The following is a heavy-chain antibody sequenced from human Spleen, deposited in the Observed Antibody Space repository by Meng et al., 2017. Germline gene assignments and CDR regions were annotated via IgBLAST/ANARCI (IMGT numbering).Heavy chain of an antibody. J-gene: IGHJ4*02. V-gene: IGHV3-33*08. CDR3: ARDSGYEMVSSFDY. CDR2: IWYDGSNK. CDR1: GFTFSSYS. D-gene: IGHD2-8*01. Sequence: GGSLRLSCAASGFTFSSYSINWVRQAPGKGLEWVAVIWYDGSNKYYADSVKGRFTISRDNSKNTLYLQMNSLRAEDTAVYYCARDSGYEMVSSFDYWGQGTLVTVSS.